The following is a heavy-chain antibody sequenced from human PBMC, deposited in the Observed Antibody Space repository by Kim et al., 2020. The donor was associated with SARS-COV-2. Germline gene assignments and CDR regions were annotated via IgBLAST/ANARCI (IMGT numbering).Heavy chain of an antibody. J-gene: IGHJ6*02. Sequence: YNPALKSQLTISVDASNDQFSLNLGSVTAADTAVYYCARGWRQWLYGMDVWGQGTTVTVSS. V-gene: IGHV4-34*01. CDR3: ARGWRQWLYGMDV. D-gene: IGHD6-19*01.